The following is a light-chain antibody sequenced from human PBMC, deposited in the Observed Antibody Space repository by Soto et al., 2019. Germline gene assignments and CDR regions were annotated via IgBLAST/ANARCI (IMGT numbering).Light chain of an antibody. Sequence: VLTQSPGTLSLSPGDRATLSCRASQTVASNFLAWYQHKPGQSPRLFIYGASTRATAIPDRFSGSGCAPDFTLTISRLEPEDAAVYYCQQHGTSPPLTFGGGTKVEIK. J-gene: IGKJ4*01. CDR3: QQHGTSPPLT. CDR1: QTVASNF. V-gene: IGKV3-20*01. CDR2: GAS.